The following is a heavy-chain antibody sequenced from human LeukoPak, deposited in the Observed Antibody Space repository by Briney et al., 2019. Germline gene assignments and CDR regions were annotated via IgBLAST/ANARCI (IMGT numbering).Heavy chain of an antibody. Sequence: GASVKVSCKVSGYTLTELSMHWVRQAPGKGLEWMGGLDPEDGETIYAQKFQGRVTMTEDTSTDTAYMELSSLRSEDTAVYYCATASVVVAATQHYYMDVWGKGTTVTVSS. J-gene: IGHJ6*03. D-gene: IGHD2-15*01. CDR1: GYTLTELS. CDR3: ATASVVVAATQHYYMDV. CDR2: LDPEDGET. V-gene: IGHV1-24*01.